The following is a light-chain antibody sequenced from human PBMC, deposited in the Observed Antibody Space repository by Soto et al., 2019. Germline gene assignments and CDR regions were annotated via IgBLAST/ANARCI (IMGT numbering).Light chain of an antibody. CDR1: QSFRGL. CDR3: QQRHMWPIT. Sequence: IVMKLSPSALSVTPGERATLSCRASQSFRGLLAWYQQKPGQAPRLLIYDAYNRATGIPPRFSGSGSGTDFTLTISSLEPEDSAVYYCQQRHMWPITFGQGTRLEIK. J-gene: IGKJ5*01. CDR2: DAY. V-gene: IGKV3-11*01.